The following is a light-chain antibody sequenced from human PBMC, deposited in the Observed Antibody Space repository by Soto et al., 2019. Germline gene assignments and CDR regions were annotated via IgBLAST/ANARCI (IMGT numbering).Light chain of an antibody. V-gene: IGKV1-5*03. CDR1: QTISSW. CDR2: KAS. Sequence: DIQMAQTPSTLSGSVGDRVTITCRASQTISSWLAWYQQKPGKAPKLLIYKASTLKSGVPSRFSVSGSGTEFTLTISSLQPDDFATYYYQHYNSSSEALGQGTQVELK. CDR3: QHYNSSSEA. J-gene: IGKJ1*01.